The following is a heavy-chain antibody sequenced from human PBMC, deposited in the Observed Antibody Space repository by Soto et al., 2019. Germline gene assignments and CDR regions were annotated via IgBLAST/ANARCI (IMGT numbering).Heavy chain of an antibody. Sequence: ASVKVSCKAPGYTFTRYEMNWVRQATGQGLEWMGWMNPNSGNTGYAQKFQGRVTMTMNTSISKAYMELSTLRYEDTAEYHCARPTGAAADFDYWGQGTLVTVSS. J-gene: IGHJ4*02. D-gene: IGHD3-10*01. CDR3: ARPTGAAADFDY. V-gene: IGHV1-8*01. CDR1: GYTFTRYE. CDR2: MNPNSGNT.